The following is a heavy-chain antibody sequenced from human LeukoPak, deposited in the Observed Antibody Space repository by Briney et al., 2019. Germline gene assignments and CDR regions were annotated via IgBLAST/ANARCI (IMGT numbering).Heavy chain of an antibody. CDR1: GFTFSSYA. V-gene: IGHV3-23*01. Sequence: PGGSLRLSCAASGFTFSSYAMTWVRQAPVKGLEWVSTISGSGGSTYYADSVKGRFTISRDNSKNTLFLQMNSLRADDTAVYYCAKGEGALGVWGKGTTVTVSS. CDR2: ISGSGGST. D-gene: IGHD3-3*02. CDR3: AKGEGALGV. J-gene: IGHJ6*04.